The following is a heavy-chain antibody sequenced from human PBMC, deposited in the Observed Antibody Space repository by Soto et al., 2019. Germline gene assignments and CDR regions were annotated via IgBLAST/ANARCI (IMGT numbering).Heavy chain of an antibody. CDR2: ISPDDANT. V-gene: IGHV1-18*01. CDR1: GYTFSSYT. J-gene: IGHJ4*02. CDR3: ARVEAPFGESLH. Sequence: QIQLAQSGGEVKRPGASVKVSCKTSGYTFSSYTVAWVRQAPGQGLEWLGWISPDDANTEYEQKFQGRVSMTADKVTNNAYMELRSLKYDDTAVYYCARVEAPFGESLHWGQGTPVTVSA. D-gene: IGHD3-10*01.